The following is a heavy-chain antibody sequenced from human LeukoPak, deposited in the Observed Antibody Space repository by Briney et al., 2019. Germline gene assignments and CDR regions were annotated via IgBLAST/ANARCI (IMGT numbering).Heavy chain of an antibody. Sequence: SETLSLTCAVYGGSFSGYYWSWIRQPPGKGLEWIGEINHSGSTNYNPSLKSRVTISVDTSKNQFSLKLSSVTAADTAVYYCARDRRQLELRGDFDYWGQGTLVTVSS. CDR1: GGSFSGYY. J-gene: IGHJ4*02. CDR3: ARDRRQLELRGDFDY. D-gene: IGHD1-26*01. V-gene: IGHV4-34*01. CDR2: INHSGST.